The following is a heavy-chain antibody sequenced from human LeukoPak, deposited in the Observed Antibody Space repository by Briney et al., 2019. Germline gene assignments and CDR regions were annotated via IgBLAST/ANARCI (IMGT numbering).Heavy chain of an antibody. D-gene: IGHD3-3*01. Sequence: ASVKVSCKASGYTFTGYYMHWVRQAPGQGLEWMGWINPNSGGTNYAQKFQGRVTMTRDTSISTAYMELSRLRSDDTAVYYCARDQGDYDFWSGYLGGGDYWGQGTLVTVSS. CDR1: GYTFTGYY. V-gene: IGHV1-2*02. CDR3: ARDQGDYDFWSGYLGGGDY. J-gene: IGHJ4*02. CDR2: INPNSGGT.